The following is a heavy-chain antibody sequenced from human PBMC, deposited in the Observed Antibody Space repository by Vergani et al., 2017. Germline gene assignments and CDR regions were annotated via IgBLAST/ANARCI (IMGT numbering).Heavy chain of an antibody. V-gene: IGHV4-34*01. CDR2: INNSGST. CDR1: GGSFSGYY. D-gene: IGHD6-13*01. J-gene: IGHJ4*02. CDR3: ARGQQLVDY. Sequence: QVQLQQWGAGLLKPSETLSLTCAVYGGSFSGYYWSWIRQPPGKGLEWIGEINNSGSTNYNPSLKSRVTISVDTSKNKFSLKLSSVTAADTAVYYCARGQQLVDYWGQGTLVTVSS.